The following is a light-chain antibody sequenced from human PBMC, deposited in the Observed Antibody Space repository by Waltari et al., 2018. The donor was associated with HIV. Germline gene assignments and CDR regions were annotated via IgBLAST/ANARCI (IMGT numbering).Light chain of an antibody. CDR1: SSNIGSNY. Sequence: QSVLTQPPSASGTPGQRVTISCSGSSSNIGSNYVYWYQQLPGTAPKLLIYRNNQRPSGVPDRFSCSKSGTSASLAISGLRSEDEADYYCAAWDDSLLVFGGGTKLTVL. V-gene: IGLV1-47*01. CDR3: AAWDDSLLV. J-gene: IGLJ2*01. CDR2: RNN.